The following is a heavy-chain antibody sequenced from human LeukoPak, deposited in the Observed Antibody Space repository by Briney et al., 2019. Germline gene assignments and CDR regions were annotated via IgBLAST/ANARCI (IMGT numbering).Heavy chain of an antibody. J-gene: IGHJ4*02. CDR1: GNSLSELS. V-gene: IGHV1-24*01. CDR2: FDPEEAKM. CDR3: TTRSGDFWSGFVN. D-gene: IGHD3-3*01. Sequence: ASVTVSGKVSGNSLSELSIQWVRQAPGKGLECVGGFDPEEAKMVYAQNFQGRVTMTEDTSTQTAYMELSGLTSGDTAVYYCTTRSGDFWSGFVNWGQGTLVTVSS.